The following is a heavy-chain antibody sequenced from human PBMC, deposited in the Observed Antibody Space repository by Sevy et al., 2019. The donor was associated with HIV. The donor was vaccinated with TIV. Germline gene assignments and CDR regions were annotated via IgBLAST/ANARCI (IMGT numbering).Heavy chain of an antibody. V-gene: IGHV3-7*03. CDR1: GFTFDYYW. J-gene: IGHJ3*02. CDR2: IKDDGSEK. D-gene: IGHD3-22*01. Sequence: GGSLRLSCAASGFTFDYYWMNWVRQAPGKGLEWVANIKDDGSEKHYADSVKGRFTISRDNVKNHWYVQMNSLRAEDTAVYYGVSAYDSTGYNILRDGIFDIWGQGTKVTVSS. CDR3: VSAYDSTGYNILRDGIFDI.